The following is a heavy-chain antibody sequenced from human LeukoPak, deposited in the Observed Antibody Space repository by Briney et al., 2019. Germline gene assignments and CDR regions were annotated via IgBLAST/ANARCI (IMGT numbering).Heavy chain of an antibody. CDR2: FSPNSGGT. CDR1: GYTFTVYY. CDR3: ARVDGVLGRRGIDY. D-gene: IGHD2-8*01. J-gene: IGHJ4*02. V-gene: IGHV1-2*06. Sequence: ASVKVSCKASGYTFTVYYMHWVRQAPGQGLEWMGRFSPNSGGTNYAQKFQGRVTMTGDTSISTAYMELSRLGSDGTAVYYCARVDGVLGRRGIDYWGQGTLVTVSS.